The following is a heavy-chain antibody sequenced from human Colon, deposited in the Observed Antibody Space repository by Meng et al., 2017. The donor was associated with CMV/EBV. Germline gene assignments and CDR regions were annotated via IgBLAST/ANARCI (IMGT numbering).Heavy chain of an antibody. J-gene: IGHJ4*02. Sequence: QVQLVELGGGVVQPGASLRLGCAASGIPFSSSGMHWVRQAPGKGLEWVALIRHDGSNEYYAESVRGRFTISRDNSKNTVYLQMNSLRSEDTAVYYCARDKGVRTFDTWGQGILVTVSS. CDR1: GIPFSSSG. D-gene: IGHD2-21*01. CDR3: ARDKGVRTFDT. V-gene: IGHV3-30*02. CDR2: IRHDGSNE.